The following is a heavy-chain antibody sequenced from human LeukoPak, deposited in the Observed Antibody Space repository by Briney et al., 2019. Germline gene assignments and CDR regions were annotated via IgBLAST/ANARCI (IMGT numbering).Heavy chain of an antibody. CDR1: GGSISSSSFY. CDR3: ARGPDGYCGGDCYPGV. Sequence: SETLSLTCTVSGGSISSSSFYWDWIRQPPGKGLEWIGTIFYSGSTYYNPSLKSRVTISVDTSKNQFSLKLSSVTAADTAVYYCARGPDGYCGGDCYPGVWGRGTLVTVSS. V-gene: IGHV4-39*07. CDR2: IFYSGST. J-gene: IGHJ2*01. D-gene: IGHD2-21*02.